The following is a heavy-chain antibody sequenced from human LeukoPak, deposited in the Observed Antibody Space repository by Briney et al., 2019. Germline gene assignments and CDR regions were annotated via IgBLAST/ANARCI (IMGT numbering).Heavy chain of an antibody. Sequence: GGSLRLSCAASGFTFNTYTMNWVRQAPGKGLEWVSYISGSSGIIDYADSVRGRFIISRDNAKNSLYLQMNTLRADDTAVYYCARDGFGTGSNWGQGTLVTVSS. J-gene: IGHJ4*02. CDR1: GFTFNTYT. CDR2: ISGSSGII. CDR3: ARDGFGTGSN. D-gene: IGHD3-16*01. V-gene: IGHV3-48*04.